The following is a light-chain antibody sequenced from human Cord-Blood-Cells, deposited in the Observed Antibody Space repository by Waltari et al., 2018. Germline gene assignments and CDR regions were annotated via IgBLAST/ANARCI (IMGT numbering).Light chain of an antibody. CDR2: DAS. V-gene: IGKV3-11*01. CDR3: QQRSNWRIT. J-gene: IGKJ5*01. CDR1: QSVSSY. Sequence: EIVLTQSLATLSLSPGERAPLSCRASQSVSSYLAWYQQKPGQAPRLLIYDASNRATGIPARCSGSGSGTDFTLTISSLEPEDFAVYYCQQRSNWRITFGQGTRLEIK.